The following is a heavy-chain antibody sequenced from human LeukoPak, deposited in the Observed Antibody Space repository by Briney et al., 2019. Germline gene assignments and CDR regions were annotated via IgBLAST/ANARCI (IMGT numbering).Heavy chain of an antibody. V-gene: IGHV3-9*01. CDR1: GFTFDDYA. CDR3: AKDLYPHRYCTNGVCSIFDY. CDR2: ISWNSGSI. D-gene: IGHD2-8*01. J-gene: IGHJ4*02. Sequence: GGSLRLSSAASGFTFDDYAMHWVRQAPGKGLEWVSGISWNSGSIGYADSVKGRFTISRDNAKNSLYLQMNSLRAEDTALYYCAKDLYPHRYCTNGVCSIFDYWGQGTLVTVSS.